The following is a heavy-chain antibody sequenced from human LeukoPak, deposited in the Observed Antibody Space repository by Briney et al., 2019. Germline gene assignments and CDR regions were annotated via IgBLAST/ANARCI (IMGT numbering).Heavy chain of an antibody. CDR1: GGTFISYA. V-gene: IGHV1-69*13. Sequence: SVKVSCKASGGTFISYAISWVRQAPGQGLEWMGGIIPIFGTANYAQKFQGRVTITADESTSTAYMELSSLRSEDTAVYYCARADRPTIFGVVAYNWFDPWGQGTLVTVSS. CDR2: IIPIFGTA. CDR3: ARADRPTIFGVVAYNWFDP. D-gene: IGHD3-3*01. J-gene: IGHJ5*02.